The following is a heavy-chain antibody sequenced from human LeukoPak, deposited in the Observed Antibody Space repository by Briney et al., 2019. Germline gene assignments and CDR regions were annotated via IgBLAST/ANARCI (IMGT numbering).Heavy chain of an antibody. V-gene: IGHV3-21*01. D-gene: IGHD3-3*01. Sequence: GGSLRLSCAASGFTFSSYSMNWVRQAPGKGLEWVSSISSSSSYIYYADSVKGRFTISRDNAKNSLYLQMNSLSAEDTAVYYCARDVSLPGYDFWSGYFDYWGQGTLVTVSS. CDR3: ARDVSLPGYDFWSGYFDY. CDR2: ISSSSSYI. J-gene: IGHJ4*02. CDR1: GFTFSSYS.